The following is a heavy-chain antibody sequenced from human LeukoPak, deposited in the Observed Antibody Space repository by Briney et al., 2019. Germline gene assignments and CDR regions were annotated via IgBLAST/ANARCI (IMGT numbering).Heavy chain of an antibody. V-gene: IGHV4-59*08. CDR1: GGSISTYH. CDR3: ARHLDYYGSGSYEY. CDR2: ISYSGST. Sequence: PSDTLSLTCAVSGGSISTYHWSWIRQPPGKGLEWIGYISYSGSTNYNPSLKSRVTISVDTSKSQFSLKLSSVTAADTAVYYCARHLDYYGSGSYEYWGQGTLVTVPS. J-gene: IGHJ4*02. D-gene: IGHD3-10*01.